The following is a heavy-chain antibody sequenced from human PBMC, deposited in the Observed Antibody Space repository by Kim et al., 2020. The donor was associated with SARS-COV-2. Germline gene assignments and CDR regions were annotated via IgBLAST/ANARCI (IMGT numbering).Heavy chain of an antibody. J-gene: IGHJ6*02. CDR2: INTNTGNP. D-gene: IGHD3-10*01. V-gene: IGHV7-4-1*02. CDR1: GYTFTSYV. Sequence: ASVKVSCKASGYTFTSYVMKWVRQAPGQGLEWMGWINTNTGNPTYAQGFTGRFVFSLDTSVSTAYLQISSLKAEDTAVYYCARGTPMVRGVITPPYYYGMDVWGQGTTVTVSS. CDR3: ARGTPMVRGVITPPYYYGMDV.